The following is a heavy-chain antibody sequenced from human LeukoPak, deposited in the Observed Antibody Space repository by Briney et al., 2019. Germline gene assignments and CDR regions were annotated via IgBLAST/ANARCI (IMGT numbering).Heavy chain of an antibody. Sequence: GASVKVSCKASGYTFTSYYMHWVRQAPGQGLEWMGIINPSGGSTSYAQKFQGRVTMTRDTSTSTVYMELSSLRSEDTAVYYCARDRSEMATTRTFDYWGQGTLSPSPQ. V-gene: IGHV1-46*01. CDR3: ARDRSEMATTRTFDY. J-gene: IGHJ4*02. D-gene: IGHD5-24*01. CDR2: INPSGGST. CDR1: GYTFTSYY.